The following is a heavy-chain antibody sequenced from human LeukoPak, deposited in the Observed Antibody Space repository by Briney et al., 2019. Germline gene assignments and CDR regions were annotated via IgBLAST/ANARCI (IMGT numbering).Heavy chain of an antibody. CDR1: GGSISSYY. J-gene: IGHJ5*02. CDR2: IYYSGST. V-gene: IGHV4-59*01. D-gene: IGHD3-22*01. Sequence: PSETLSLTCTVSGGSISSYYWSWIRQPPGKGLEWIGYIYYSGSTNYNPSLKSRVTISVDTSKNQFSLKLSSVTAADTAVYYCARDSPYYYDTLFDPWGQGTLVTVSS. CDR3: ARDSPYYYDTLFDP.